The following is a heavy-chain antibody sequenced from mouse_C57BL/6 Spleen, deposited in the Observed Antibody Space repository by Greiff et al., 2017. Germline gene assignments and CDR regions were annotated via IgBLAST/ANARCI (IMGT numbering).Heavy chain of an antibody. CDR2: IDPSDSYT. V-gene: IGHV1-69*01. D-gene: IGHD2-3*01. Sequence: VQLQQPGAELVMPGASVKLSCKASGYTFTSYWMHWVKQRPGQGLEWIGEIDPSDSYTNYNQKFKGKSTLTVDKSSSTAYMQLSSLTSEDSAVYYCARIYDGFAYWGQGTLVTVSA. J-gene: IGHJ3*01. CDR1: GYTFTSYW. CDR3: ARIYDGFAY.